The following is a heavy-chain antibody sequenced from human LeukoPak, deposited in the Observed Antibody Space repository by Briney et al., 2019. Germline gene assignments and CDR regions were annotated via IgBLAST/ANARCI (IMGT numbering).Heavy chain of an antibody. CDR1: GYTFTGYY. CDR3: ARGGSTGYPFDY. J-gene: IGHJ4*02. D-gene: IGHD3-22*01. Sequence: ASLKVSCKASGYTFTGYYIHWLRQAPGRGLDWMGIINPSGGTTSYAQKFQGRVTMTSDTSTSTVYMELSSLRSEDTAVYYCARGGSTGYPFDYWGQGALVTVSS. V-gene: IGHV1-46*01. CDR2: INPSGGTT.